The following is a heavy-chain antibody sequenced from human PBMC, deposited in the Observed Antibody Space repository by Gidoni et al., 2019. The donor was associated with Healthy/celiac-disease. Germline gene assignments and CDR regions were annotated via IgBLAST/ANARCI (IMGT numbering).Heavy chain of an antibody. CDR2: ISWNSGSI. J-gene: IGHJ6*02. D-gene: IGHD2-15*01. CDR3: AKDIGCSGGSCYSDFFYYYGMDV. Sequence: EVQLVESGVGLVQPGRSLRLSCAASGFTFDDYAMHWVRHVPGKGLEWVSGISWNSGSIGYADSVKGRFTISRDNAKNSLYLQMNSLRAEDTALYYCAKDIGCSGGSCYSDFFYYYGMDVWGQGTTVTVSS. CDR1: GFTFDDYA. V-gene: IGHV3-9*01.